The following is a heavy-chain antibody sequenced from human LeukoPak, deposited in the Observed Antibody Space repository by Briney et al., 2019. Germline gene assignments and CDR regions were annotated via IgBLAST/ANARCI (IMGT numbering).Heavy chain of an antibody. D-gene: IGHD3-22*01. V-gene: IGHV3-23*01. Sequence: GGSLRLSCAASDFSFITYAMSWVRQAPGKGLEWVSTISGVGDATYYADSVKGRFTISRDNSKNTLYLQMNSLRAEDTAVYYCARGPTMKMDVWGKGTTVTVSS. CDR3: ARGPTMKMDV. CDR1: DFSFITYA. J-gene: IGHJ6*04. CDR2: ISGVGDAT.